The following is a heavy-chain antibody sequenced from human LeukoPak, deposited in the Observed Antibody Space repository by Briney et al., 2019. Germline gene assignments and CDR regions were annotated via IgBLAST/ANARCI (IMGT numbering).Heavy chain of an antibody. CDR1: GFTFRSYG. J-gene: IGHJ4*02. Sequence: GGSLRLSCAASGFTFRSYGMYWVRQAPGKGLEWVAVISYDGNNRYYADSVKGRFTISRDNSKNTLYLQMNSLRAEDTAVYYCAKAQDVIVVVVAMIDYWGQGTLVTVSS. CDR3: AKAQDVIVVVVAMIDY. CDR2: ISYDGNNR. D-gene: IGHD2-15*01. V-gene: IGHV3-30*18.